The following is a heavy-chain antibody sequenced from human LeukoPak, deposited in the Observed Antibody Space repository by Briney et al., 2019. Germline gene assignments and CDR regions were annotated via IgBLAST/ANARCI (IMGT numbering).Heavy chain of an antibody. Sequence: GGSLRPSCAASGLTFSNSAMHWVRQAPGKGLEWVAIMSFDGSHERYGDSVKGRFTLSRDNSKNTLYLQINSLRTEDTAVYYCARGGKCSDGKCYLIDYWGQGALVTVSS. CDR2: MSFDGSHE. V-gene: IGHV3-30*04. J-gene: IGHJ4*02. CDR3: ARGGKCSDGKCYLIDY. D-gene: IGHD2-15*01. CDR1: GLTFSNSA.